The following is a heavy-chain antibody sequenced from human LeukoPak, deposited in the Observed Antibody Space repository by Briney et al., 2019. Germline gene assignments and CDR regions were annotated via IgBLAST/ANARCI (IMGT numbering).Heavy chain of an antibody. CDR2: FDPEDGET. V-gene: IGHV1-24*01. D-gene: IGHD6-19*01. CDR3: ATDPRSSGWYEADY. Sequence: ASVKVSCKVSGYTLTELSMHWVRQAPGKGLQWMGGFDPEDGETIYAQKFQGRVTMTEDTSTDTAYMELSSLRSEDTAVYYCATDPRSSGWYEADYWGQGTLVTVSS. J-gene: IGHJ4*02. CDR1: GYTLTELS.